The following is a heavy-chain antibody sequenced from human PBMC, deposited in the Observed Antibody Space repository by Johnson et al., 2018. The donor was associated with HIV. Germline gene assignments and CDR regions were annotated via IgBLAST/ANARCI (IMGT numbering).Heavy chain of an antibody. V-gene: IGHV3-7*01. Sequence: VESGGGLVQPGGSLRLSCAASGFTFSSYWMSWVRQAPGKGLEWVANIKQDGSEKYYVDSVKGRFTISRDNAKNSLYLQMNNLRAGDTAVYFCAREGFIPVLLRGGAFDIWGQETMVTVSS. J-gene: IGHJ3*02. CDR2: IKQDGSEK. CDR3: AREGFIPVLLRGGAFDI. D-gene: IGHD3-10*01. CDR1: GFTFSSYW.